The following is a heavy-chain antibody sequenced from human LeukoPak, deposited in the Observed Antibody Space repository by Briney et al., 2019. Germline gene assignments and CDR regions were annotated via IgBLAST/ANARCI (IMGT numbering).Heavy chain of an antibody. CDR3: ARGTARRFWGSLDY. V-gene: IGHV1-2*02. J-gene: IGHJ4*02. CDR2: INPDSGGT. D-gene: IGHD3-16*01. CDR1: GYTFTGYY. Sequence: ASVKVSCKASGYTFTGYYMHWVRQAPGQGLEWMGWINPDSGGTNYAQKFQGRVAMTRDTSISTAYMELSRLRSDDTAVFYCARGTARRFWGSLDYWGQGTLVTVSS.